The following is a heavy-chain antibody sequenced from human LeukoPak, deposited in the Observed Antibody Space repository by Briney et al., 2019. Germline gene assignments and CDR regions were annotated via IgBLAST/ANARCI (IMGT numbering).Heavy chain of an antibody. D-gene: IGHD2-2*01. CDR3: ARESGQLLGNDAFDI. V-gene: IGHV3-21*01. J-gene: IGHJ3*02. Sequence: GGSLRLSCAASGFTFSSYSMNWVRQAPGRGLEWVSSISSSSSYIYYADSVKGRFTISRDNAKNSLYLQMNSLRAEDTAVYYCARESGQLLGNDAFDIWGQGTMVTVSS. CDR1: GFTFSSYS. CDR2: ISSSSSYI.